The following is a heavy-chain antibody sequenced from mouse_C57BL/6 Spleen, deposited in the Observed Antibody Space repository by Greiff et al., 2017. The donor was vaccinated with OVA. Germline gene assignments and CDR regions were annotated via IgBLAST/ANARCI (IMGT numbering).Heavy chain of an antibody. D-gene: IGHD2-3*01. Sequence: QVQLQQPGAELVKPGASVKLSCKASGYTVNSYWMQWVKQRPGQGLEWSGERDPADSYTKDNQKFKGKATLTVDTASINTYMQLSSLTSEDSAVYYGARSVVIYDGYYYAMDYWGQGTSVTVSA. CDR2: RDPADSYT. CDR1: GYTVNSYW. V-gene: IGHV1-50*01. CDR3: ARSVVIYDGYYYAMDY. J-gene: IGHJ4*01.